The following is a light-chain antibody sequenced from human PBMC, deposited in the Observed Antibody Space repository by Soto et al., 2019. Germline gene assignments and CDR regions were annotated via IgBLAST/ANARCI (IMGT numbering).Light chain of an antibody. Sequence: QSALTQPASVSGSPGQSITISCTGTSSDVGLYDYVSWYQQHPGKAPQLMIYAVSNRPSGVSNRFSASKSGNTASLFISGLQDEEQAAYYRSSYKSDSSYVFGSGTKVTVL. CDR3: SSYKSDSSYV. V-gene: IGLV2-14*01. CDR1: SSDVGLYDY. J-gene: IGLJ1*01. CDR2: AVS.